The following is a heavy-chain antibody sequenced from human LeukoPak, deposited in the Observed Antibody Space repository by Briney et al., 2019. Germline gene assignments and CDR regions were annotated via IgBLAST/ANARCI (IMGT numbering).Heavy chain of an antibody. V-gene: IGHV1-3*01. CDR2: INAGNGNT. J-gene: IGHJ6*02. Sequence: ASVKVSRKASGYTFTSYAMHWVRQAPGQRLEWMGWINAGNGNTKYSQKFQGRVTITRDTSASTAYMELSSLRSEDTAVYYCASMTTAMVSRPYYYGMDVWGQGTTVTVSS. D-gene: IGHD5-18*01. CDR1: GYTFTSYA. CDR3: ASMTTAMVSRPYYYGMDV.